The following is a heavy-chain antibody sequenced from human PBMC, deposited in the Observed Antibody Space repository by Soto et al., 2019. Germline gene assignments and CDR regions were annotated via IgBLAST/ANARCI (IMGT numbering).Heavy chain of an antibody. V-gene: IGHV4-59*01. D-gene: IGHD3-10*01. Sequence: SETLSLTCTVSGGSISSYYWSWIRQPPGKGLEWIGYIYYSGSTNYNPSLKSRVTISVDTSKNQFSLKLSSVTAADTAVYFCARYDYGSGNDYNIDSRGQGTLVTVS. CDR1: GGSISSYY. CDR3: ARYDYGSGNDYNIDS. J-gene: IGHJ4*02. CDR2: IYYSGST.